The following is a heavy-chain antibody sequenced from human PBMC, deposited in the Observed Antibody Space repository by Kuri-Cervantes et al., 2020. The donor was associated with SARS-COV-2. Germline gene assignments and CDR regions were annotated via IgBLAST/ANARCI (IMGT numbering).Heavy chain of an antibody. CDR2: IYSGGST. D-gene: IGHD2-2*02. CDR3: ARGIKYQLLYPGWGMDV. V-gene: IGHV3-53*01. J-gene: IGHJ6*02. CDR1: GFTVSSNY. Sequence: GESLKISCAASGFTVSSNYMSWVRQAPGKGLEWVSVIYSGGSTYYADSVKGRFTISRDNSKNTLYLQMNSLRAEDTAVYYCARGIKYQLLYPGWGMDVWGQGTTVTVSS.